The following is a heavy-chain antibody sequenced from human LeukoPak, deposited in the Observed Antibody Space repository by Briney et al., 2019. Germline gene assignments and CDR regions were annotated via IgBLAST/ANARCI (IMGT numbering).Heavy chain of an antibody. CDR1: GFTFSTYL. J-gene: IGHJ4*02. D-gene: IGHD4-17*01. V-gene: IGHV3-7*01. CDR3: TRDEGATETAYRFDH. CDR2: IKEDGSEK. Sequence: GGSLRLSCAASGFTFSTYLMSWVRQAPGKGLERVGNIKEDGSEKYYIDSVKGRFTISRDNAKNLLFLQMNSLRAEDTAVYYCTRDEGATETAYRFDHWGQGTLVTVSS.